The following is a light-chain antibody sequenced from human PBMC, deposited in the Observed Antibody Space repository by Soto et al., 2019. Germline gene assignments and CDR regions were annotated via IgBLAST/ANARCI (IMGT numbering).Light chain of an antibody. V-gene: IGKV3-20*01. Sequence: DIVLTQSPGTLSLSPGQRVTLSCRASQSVSSRYLAWYQQKPGQAPRLLIYGASSRPTGIPDRFRGSGSGTDFTLTISRLEPEDFAVYYCQQYGSSPLLTFGGGTKVEIK. J-gene: IGKJ4*01. CDR3: QQYGSSPLLT. CDR1: QSVSSRY. CDR2: GAS.